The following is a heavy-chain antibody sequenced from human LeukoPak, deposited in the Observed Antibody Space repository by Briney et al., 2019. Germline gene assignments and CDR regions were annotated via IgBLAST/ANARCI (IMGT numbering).Heavy chain of an antibody. V-gene: IGHV1-69*05. Sequence: SVKVSCKASGGTFSSYAISWVRQAPGQGLEWMGGIIPIFGTANYAQKFQGRVTITTDESTSTAYMELSSLRSEATAVYYCARDSCSSTSCYFRWFDPWGQGTLVTVSS. J-gene: IGHJ5*02. CDR2: IIPIFGTA. CDR3: ARDSCSSTSCYFRWFDP. D-gene: IGHD2-2*01. CDR1: GGTFSSYA.